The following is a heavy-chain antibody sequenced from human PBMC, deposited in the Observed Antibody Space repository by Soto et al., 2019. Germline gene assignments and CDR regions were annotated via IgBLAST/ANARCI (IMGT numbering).Heavy chain of an antibody. CDR1: GYTFTSYG. CDR2: ISAYNGNT. CDR3: ATDLPGYYGFFYYFDY. V-gene: IGHV1-18*01. D-gene: IGHD3-22*01. J-gene: IGHJ4*02. Sequence: ASVKVSCKASGYTFTSYGISWVRQAPGQGLEWMGWISAYNGNTNYAQKLQGRVTMTTDTSTGTAYMELRSLRSDDTAVYYCATDLPGYYGFFYYFDYWGQGTLVTVSS.